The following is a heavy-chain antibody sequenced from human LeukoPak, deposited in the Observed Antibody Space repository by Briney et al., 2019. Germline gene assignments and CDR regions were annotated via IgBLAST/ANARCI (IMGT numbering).Heavy chain of an antibody. V-gene: IGHV1-69*04. CDR1: GGTFSSYA. Sequence: SVKVSCKASGGTFSSYAISWVRQAPGQGLEWKGRIIPILGIANYAQKFQGRVAITADESTSTAYMELSSLRSEDTAVYYCARAGRTFLGYYYYMDVWGKGTTVTVSS. CDR2: IIPILGIA. D-gene: IGHD2/OR15-2a*01. CDR3: ARAGRTFLGYYYYMDV. J-gene: IGHJ6*03.